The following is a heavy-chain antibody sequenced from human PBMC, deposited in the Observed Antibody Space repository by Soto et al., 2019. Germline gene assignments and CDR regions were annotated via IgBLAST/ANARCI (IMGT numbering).Heavy chain of an antibody. CDR3: ARENSYFDY. J-gene: IGHJ4*02. CDR1: GYTFRNFG. CDR2: VSAYNANT. V-gene: IGHV1-18*01. Sequence: ASVKVSCKASGYTFRNFGISWVRQAPGQGLEWMGWVSAYNANTNYAQKFQGRLTMTADTSTSTAYMELRSLRSDDTAVYYCARENSYFDYWGQGTLVTVSS.